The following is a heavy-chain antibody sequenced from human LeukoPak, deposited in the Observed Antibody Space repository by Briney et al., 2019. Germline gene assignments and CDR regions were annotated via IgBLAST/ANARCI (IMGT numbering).Heavy chain of an antibody. CDR2: TYYRSKWSY. J-gene: IGHJ4*02. Sequence: SQTLSLTCALSGDSVSSNLVTWNWVRQSPSRGLEWLGRTYYRSKWSYDYGESVKSRLTVNADTSKNQFSLQLTSVTPEDTAVYYCARVRSGSFVEWGQGTLVTVSS. D-gene: IGHD3-22*01. V-gene: IGHV6-1*01. CDR1: GDSVSSNLVT. CDR3: ARVRSGSFVE.